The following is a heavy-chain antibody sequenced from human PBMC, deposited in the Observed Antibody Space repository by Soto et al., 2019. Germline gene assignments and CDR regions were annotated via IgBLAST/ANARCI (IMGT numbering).Heavy chain of an antibody. J-gene: IGHJ4*02. D-gene: IGHD2-15*01. V-gene: IGHV3-53*05. CDR2: IYSGGST. CDR1: GFTVSSNY. Sequence: GGSLRLSCAASGFTVSSNYMSWVRQAPGKGLEWVSVIYSGGSTYYADSVKGRFTISRDNSKNTLYLQMNSLRAEDTALYYCAKGPYCSGGSCYLYYFDYWGQGTLVTVSS. CDR3: AKGPYCSGGSCYLYYFDY.